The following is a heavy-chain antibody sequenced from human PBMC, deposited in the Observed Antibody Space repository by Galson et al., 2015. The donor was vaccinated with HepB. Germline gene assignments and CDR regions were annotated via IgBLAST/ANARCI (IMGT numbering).Heavy chain of an antibody. CDR3: VNLLGSGTSWQQPGTGFDY. CDR2: ISGSGGST. CDR1: GFTFSSYA. D-gene: IGHD2-2*01. Sequence: LRLSCAASGFTFSSYAMSWVRQAPGKGLEWVSAISGSGGSTYYADSVKGRFTISRDNSKNTLYPQMSSLRAEDTAVYYCVNLLGSGTSWQQPGTGFDYWGQGTLVTVSS. V-gene: IGHV3-23*01. J-gene: IGHJ4*02.